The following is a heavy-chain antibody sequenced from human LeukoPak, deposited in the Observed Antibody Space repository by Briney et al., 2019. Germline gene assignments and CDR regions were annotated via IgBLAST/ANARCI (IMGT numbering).Heavy chain of an antibody. J-gene: IGHJ4*02. CDR3: ARGRGIIVDSSGYLLDY. CDR2: IYTSGST. D-gene: IGHD3-22*01. CDR1: GGSISSGSYY. Sequence: SQTLSLTCTVSGGSISSGSYYWSWIRQPAGKGLEWIGRIYTSGSTNYNPSLKGRVTISLDTSKNQFSLKLSSVTAADTAVYYCARGRGIIVDSSGYLLDYWGQGTLATVSS. V-gene: IGHV4-61*02.